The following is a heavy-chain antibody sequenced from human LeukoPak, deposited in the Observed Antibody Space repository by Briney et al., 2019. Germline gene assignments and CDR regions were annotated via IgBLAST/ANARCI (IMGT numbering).Heavy chain of an antibody. CDR2: FDPESAKT. Sequence: ASVKVSCKVSGNTLTEFSIHWVRQAPGKGLEWMGGFDPESAKTIYAQNFQGRLTMTEDTSTDTAYMELSSLRSEDTAVYYCARDPYDILTGYYRMDAFDIWGQGTMVTVSS. V-gene: IGHV1-24*01. D-gene: IGHD3-9*01. CDR3: ARDPYDILTGYYRMDAFDI. J-gene: IGHJ3*02. CDR1: GNTLTEFS.